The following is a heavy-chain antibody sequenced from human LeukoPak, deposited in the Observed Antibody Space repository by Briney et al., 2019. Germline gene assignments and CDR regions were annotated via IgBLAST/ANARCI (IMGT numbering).Heavy chain of an antibody. CDR3: TTGSYCDSSGYR. V-gene: IGHV3-15*01. Sequence: GGSLRLSCAASGFTFSNAWMSWVRQAPGKGLEWVGRIKSKTDGGTTDAAPVKGRFTISRDDSKNTLYLQMNSLKTEDTAVYYCTTGSYCDSSGYRWGQGTLVTVSS. D-gene: IGHD3-22*01. J-gene: IGHJ4*02. CDR2: IKSKTDGGTT. CDR1: GFTFSNAW.